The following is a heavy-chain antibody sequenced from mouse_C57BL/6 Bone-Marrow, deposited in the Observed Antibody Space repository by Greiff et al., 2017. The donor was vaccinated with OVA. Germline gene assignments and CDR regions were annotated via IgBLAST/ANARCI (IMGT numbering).Heavy chain of an antibody. V-gene: IGHV14-3*01. Sequence: VQLQQSVAEFVRPGASVKLSCTASGFNFKNTYMHWVQQRPEQGLEWIGRIDPANGNTKYAPKFQGKATITADTSSNTVYLQLSSLTSEDTAIYSWAPYDSDFDYWGQGTTLTVSS. J-gene: IGHJ2*01. CDR1: GFNFKNTY. CDR3: APYDSDFDY. D-gene: IGHD2-4*01. CDR2: IDPANGNT.